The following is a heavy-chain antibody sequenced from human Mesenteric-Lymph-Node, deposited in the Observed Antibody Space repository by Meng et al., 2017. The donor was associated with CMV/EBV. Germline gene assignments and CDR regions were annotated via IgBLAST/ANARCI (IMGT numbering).Heavy chain of an antibody. D-gene: IGHD3-10*01. J-gene: IGHJ6*02. V-gene: IGHV1-69*05. CDR3: ASGEVDSNYYYGVDV. Sequence: SVKVSCKASGGTFDNYAINWVRQARGQGLEWMGGIIAIFGTAKYAQKFQGRVTITTDESRTTAYMKLSSLTSEDTAVYYCASGEVDSNYYYGVDVWGQGTTVTVSS. CDR1: GGTFDNYA. CDR2: IIAIFGTA.